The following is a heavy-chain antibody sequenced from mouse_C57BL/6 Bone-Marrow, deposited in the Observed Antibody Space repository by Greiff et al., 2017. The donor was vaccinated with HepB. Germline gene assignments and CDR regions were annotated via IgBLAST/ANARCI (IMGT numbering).Heavy chain of an antibody. Sequence: QVQLKQPGAELVKPGASVKLSCKASGYTFTSYWMHWVKQRPGQGLEWIGMIHPNSGSTNYNEKFKSKATLTVDKSSSTAYMQLSSLTSEDSAVYYCARLFYYGSSYYFDDWGKGTTLTVSS. CDR1: GYTFTSYW. CDR3: ARLFYYGSSYYFDD. J-gene: IGHJ2*01. CDR2: IHPNSGST. V-gene: IGHV1-64*01. D-gene: IGHD1-1*01.